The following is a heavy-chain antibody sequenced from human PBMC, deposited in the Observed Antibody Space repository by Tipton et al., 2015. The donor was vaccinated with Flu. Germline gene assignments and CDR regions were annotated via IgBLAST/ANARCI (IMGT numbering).Heavy chain of an antibody. CDR1: GFTASTSY. CDR2: VYDDGRT. D-gene: IGHD1-14*01. J-gene: IGHJ4*02. Sequence: QLVQSGGGLIRPGGSLRLSCAVSGFTASTSYMSWVRQPPGKGLEWVSIVYDDGRTYYADSVEGRFAISRDNSKNILYLQMNSLRADDTAVYFCARDEGGTYPDWGQGTLVTVSS. CDR3: ARDEGGTYPD. V-gene: IGHV3-53*01.